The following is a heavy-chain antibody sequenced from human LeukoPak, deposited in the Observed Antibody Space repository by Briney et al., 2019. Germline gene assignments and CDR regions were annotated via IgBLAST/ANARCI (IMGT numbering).Heavy chain of an antibody. Sequence: GGSLRLSCAASGFTFSSYAMTWVRQAPGQGLEWVSSINNGGTDTYYEDSVKGRFTISRDNSKNTLFLHINSLSVEDTAVYYCAAAVNTGRAEHYWGQGTLVTVSS. V-gene: IGHV3-23*01. CDR2: INNGGTDT. D-gene: IGHD4-17*01. J-gene: IGHJ4*02. CDR1: GFTFSSYA. CDR3: AAAVNTGRAEHY.